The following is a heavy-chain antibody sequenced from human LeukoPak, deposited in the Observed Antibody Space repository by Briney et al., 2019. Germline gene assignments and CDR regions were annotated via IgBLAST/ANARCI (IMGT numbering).Heavy chain of an antibody. CDR2: ISYDGSNK. CDR3: ARDWMGAADY. Sequence: GGSLRLSCAASGFTFSSYAMHWVRQAPGKGLEWVAVISYDGSNKYYADSVKGRFTISRDNSKNTLYLQMNSLRAEDTAVYYCARDWMGAADYWGQETLVTVSS. J-gene: IGHJ4*02. CDR1: GFTFSSYA. V-gene: IGHV3-30*04. D-gene: IGHD3-16*01.